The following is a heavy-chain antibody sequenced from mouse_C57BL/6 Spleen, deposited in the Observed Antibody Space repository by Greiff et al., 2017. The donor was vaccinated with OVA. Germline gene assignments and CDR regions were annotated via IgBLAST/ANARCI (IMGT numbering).Heavy chain of an antibody. V-gene: IGHV5-4*03. D-gene: IGHD1-1*01. CDR2: ISDGGSYT. J-gene: IGHJ2*01. Sequence: EVKVEESGGGLVKPGGSLKLSCAASGFTFSSYAMSWVRQTPEKRLEWVATISDGGSYTYYPDNVKGRFTISRDNAKNNLYLQMSHLKSEDTAMYYCARADYGSSSFDYWGQGTTLTVSS. CDR3: ARADYGSSSFDY. CDR1: GFTFSSYA.